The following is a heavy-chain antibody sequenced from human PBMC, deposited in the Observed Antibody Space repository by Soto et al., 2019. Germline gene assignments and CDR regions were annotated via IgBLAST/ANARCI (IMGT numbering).Heavy chain of an antibody. CDR3: ARGPSSNYGYGYYYYGMDV. Sequence: SETLSLTCAVYGGPLSGYYWSWIRQPPGKGLEWIGEINHSGSTNYNPSLKSRVTISVDTSKNQFSLKLSSVTAADTAVYYCARGPSSNYGYGYYYYGMDVWGQGTTVTVSS. J-gene: IGHJ6*02. CDR2: INHSGST. V-gene: IGHV4-34*01. CDR1: GGPLSGYY. D-gene: IGHD4-4*01.